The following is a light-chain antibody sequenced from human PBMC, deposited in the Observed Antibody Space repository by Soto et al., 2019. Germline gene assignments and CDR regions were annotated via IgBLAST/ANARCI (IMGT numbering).Light chain of an antibody. V-gene: IGKV1-5*01. CDR1: QPLSRW. CDR2: DGS. Sequence: IQVTQSPSTLSASVGDRVTITCRDSQPLSRWLAWYQQKPGRAPKLLLSDGSTLETGVPSRFSGSASGTEFTLSIASLQAEDVATYYCYHYNSYLWSFGQGTKV. J-gene: IGKJ1*01. CDR3: YHYNSYLWS.